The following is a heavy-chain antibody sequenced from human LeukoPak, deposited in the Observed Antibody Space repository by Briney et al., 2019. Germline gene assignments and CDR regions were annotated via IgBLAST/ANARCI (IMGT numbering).Heavy chain of an antibody. CDR2: ISSSSIYR. CDR3: AKGEKRVFFGEINVRQKYNWFDP. CDR1: GFTFSSYS. V-gene: IGHV3-21*01. Sequence: PGGSLRLSCAASGFTFSSYSVNWVRQAPGKGLEGVSSISSSSIYRYYADSVKGRFTISRDNAKNSLYLQMNILRAEDTAVYYCAKGEKRVFFGEINVRQKYNWFDPWGQGTLVTVSS. J-gene: IGHJ5*02. D-gene: IGHD3-3*01.